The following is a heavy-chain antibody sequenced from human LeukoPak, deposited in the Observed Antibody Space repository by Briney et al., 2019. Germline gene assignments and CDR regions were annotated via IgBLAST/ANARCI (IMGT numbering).Heavy chain of an antibody. CDR3: AKGGPPPFGVVIDYMDV. CDR1: GGTFSSYA. V-gene: IGHV1-69*05. J-gene: IGHJ6*03. D-gene: IGHD3-3*01. Sequence: ASVKVSCKASGGTFSSYAISWVRQAPGQGLEWMGGIIPIFGTANYAQKFQGRVTITTDESTSTAYMELSSQRSEDTAVYYCAKGGPPPFGVVIDYMDVWGKGTTVTVSS. CDR2: IIPIFGTA.